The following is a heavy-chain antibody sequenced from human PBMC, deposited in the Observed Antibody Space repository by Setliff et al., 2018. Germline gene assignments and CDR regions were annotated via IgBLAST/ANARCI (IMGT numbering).Heavy chain of an antibody. Sequence: SVKVSCKASGYPFIGYFMHWVRQAPGQGLEWMGWINPKTGDTLYAPKFQGRVTMTRDRSSNTAYMEMSSLRFEDTAVYYCAIDYGPTGTPYHWGQGTPVTVSS. J-gene: IGHJ4*02. CDR1: GYPFIGYF. D-gene: IGHD1-1*01. CDR3: AIDYGPTGTPYH. CDR2: INPKTGDT. V-gene: IGHV1-2*02.